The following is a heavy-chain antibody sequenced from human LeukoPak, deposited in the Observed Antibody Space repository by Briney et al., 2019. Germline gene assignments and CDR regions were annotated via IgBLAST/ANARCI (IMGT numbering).Heavy chain of an antibody. CDR3: ARIYAVAGSNWFDP. Sequence: SETLSLTCTVSGGSISSGFYYWSWIRQPAGKGLEWIGRIYTSGSTNYNPSLKSRVTISVDKSKNQFSLKLSSVTAADTAVYYCARIYAVAGSNWFDPWGQGTLVTVSS. CDR2: IYTSGST. V-gene: IGHV4-61*02. CDR1: GGSISSGFYY. D-gene: IGHD6-19*01. J-gene: IGHJ5*02.